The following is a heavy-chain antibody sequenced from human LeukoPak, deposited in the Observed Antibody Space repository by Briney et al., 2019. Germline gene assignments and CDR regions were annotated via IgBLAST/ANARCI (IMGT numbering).Heavy chain of an antibody. D-gene: IGHD6-25*01. CDR3: ARHCSGCAQGWVYPDY. Sequence: SEALSLTCAVSGGSISSSSYYWGWIRQPRGRGLEWIGIIYYSGSTYYNPSRKRRVTISVHPPKNQFSLKLSSVTAADTAVYYCARHCSGCAQGWVYPDYWGQGTLVTVSS. V-gene: IGHV4-39*01. CDR2: IYYSGST. CDR1: GGSISSSSYY. J-gene: IGHJ4*02.